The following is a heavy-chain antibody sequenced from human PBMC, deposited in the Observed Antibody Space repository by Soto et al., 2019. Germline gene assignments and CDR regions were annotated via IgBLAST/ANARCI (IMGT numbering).Heavy chain of an antibody. CDR2: INPNSGGT. D-gene: IGHD2-15*01. Sequence: QVQLVQSGAEVKKPGASVKVSCKASGYTFTGYYMHWVRQAPGQGLEWMGWINPNSGGTNYAQKFQGWVTMTRDTSISIAYMELSRLRSDATAVYYCARDLCSGGSCPNFDPWGQGTLVTVSS. CDR3: ARDLCSGGSCPNFDP. J-gene: IGHJ5*02. V-gene: IGHV1-2*04. CDR1: GYTFTGYY.